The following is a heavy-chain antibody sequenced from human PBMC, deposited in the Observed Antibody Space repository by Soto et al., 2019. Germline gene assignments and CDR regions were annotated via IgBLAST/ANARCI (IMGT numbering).Heavy chain of an antibody. V-gene: IGHV3-30*18. J-gene: IGHJ6*02. CDR1: GFTFSSYG. Sequence: GGSLRLSCAASGFTFSSYGMHWVRQAPGKGLEWVAVISYDGSNKYYADSVKGRFTISRDNSKNTLYLQMNSLRAEETDVYYCAKERVSFWNGYPPHLAMYVWGQGTTVAVSS. CDR2: ISYDGSNK. D-gene: IGHD3-3*01. CDR3: AKERVSFWNGYPPHLAMYV.